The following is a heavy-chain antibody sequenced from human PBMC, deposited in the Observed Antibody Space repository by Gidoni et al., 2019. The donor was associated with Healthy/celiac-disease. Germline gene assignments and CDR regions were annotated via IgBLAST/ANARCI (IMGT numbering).Heavy chain of an antibody. J-gene: IGHJ3*01. D-gene: IGHD4-17*01. Sequence: NPSGESTNYAQKFQGRVTMTRDTSTTTVYMDLSSLRSEDTAVYYCARGRAHGDYERHAFDLWGQGTTVSVSS. V-gene: IGHV1-46*01. CDR3: ARGRAHGDYERHAFDL. CDR2: NPSGEST.